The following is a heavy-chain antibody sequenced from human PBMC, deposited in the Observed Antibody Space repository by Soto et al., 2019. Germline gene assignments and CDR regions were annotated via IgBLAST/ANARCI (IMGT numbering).Heavy chain of an antibody. CDR2: IKSKIDGETT. Sequence: GGSLRLSCAASGFTFRNAWMIWVRQVPGKGLEWVGRIKSKIDGETTDYASHVKGRFTISRDDSKNTLFLQMNSLRAEDTALYYCAKYGSSNWSLFDYWGQGTLVTISS. V-gene: IGHV3-15*01. D-gene: IGHD6-13*01. J-gene: IGHJ4*02. CDR3: AKYGSSNWSLFDY. CDR1: GFTFRNAW.